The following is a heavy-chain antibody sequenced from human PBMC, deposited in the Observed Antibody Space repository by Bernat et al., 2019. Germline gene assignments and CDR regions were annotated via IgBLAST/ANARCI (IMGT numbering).Heavy chain of an antibody. D-gene: IGHD5-24*01. J-gene: IGHJ4*02. CDR1: RDSVSSNSAA. CDR2: TYYRSKWYS. Sequence: QVQLQQSGPGLVKPSQTLSLTCAISRDSVSSNSAAWNWIRQSPSRGLEWLGRTYYRSKWYSDYAVSVKSRITINPDTSKNQFSLQLNSVTPEDTAVYYCAREEEMATIRGPYYFDYWGQGTLVTVSS. CDR3: AREEEMATIRGPYYFDY. V-gene: IGHV6-1*01.